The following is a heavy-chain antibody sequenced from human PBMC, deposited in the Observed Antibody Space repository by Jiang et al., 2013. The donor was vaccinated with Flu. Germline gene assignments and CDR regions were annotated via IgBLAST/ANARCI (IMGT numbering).Heavy chain of an antibody. J-gene: IGHJ5*02. D-gene: IGHD2-8*02. CDR3: AKDTVPDSTGHWFDP. CDR1: GYTFTSYG. V-gene: IGHV1-3*01. Sequence: SVKVSCKASGYTFTSYGVHWVRQAPGQRLEWMGWISAGNGDTRYSQKFQGRVTITRDTSASTANMELNSLTSEDTAVYYCAKDTVPDSTGHWFDPWGQGTLVTVSS. CDR2: ISAGNGDT.